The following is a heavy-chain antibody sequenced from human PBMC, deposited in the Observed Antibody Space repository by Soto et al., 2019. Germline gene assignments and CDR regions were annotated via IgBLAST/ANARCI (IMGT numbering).Heavy chain of an antibody. CDR3: ASGYLITGTTVTQDWFDP. J-gene: IGHJ5*02. CDR1: GFTFSSYA. CDR2: ISYDGSNK. Sequence: PGGSLRLSCAASGFTFSSYAMPWVRQAPGKGLEGVAVISYDGSNKYYADSVRGRFIVSRDNSKTTLYLQMNSLRAEDTAVYYCASGYLITGTTVTQDWFDPWGQGPLVT. V-gene: IGHV3-30-3*01. D-gene: IGHD1-20*01.